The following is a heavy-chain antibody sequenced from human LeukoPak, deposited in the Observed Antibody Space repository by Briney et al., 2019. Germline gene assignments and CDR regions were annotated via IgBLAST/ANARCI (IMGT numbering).Heavy chain of an antibody. Sequence: GGSLKLSCAASGFTFSSYPMHWVRQAPGKGLEYVSAISSNGDTTYYANSVRGRFTISRDNSKNTLYLQMGSLSTEDMAIYYCARETIGTNDYWGQGTLVTVSS. CDR3: ARETIGTNDY. J-gene: IGHJ4*02. CDR2: ISSNGDTT. D-gene: IGHD5-24*01. V-gene: IGHV3-64*01. CDR1: GFTFSSYP.